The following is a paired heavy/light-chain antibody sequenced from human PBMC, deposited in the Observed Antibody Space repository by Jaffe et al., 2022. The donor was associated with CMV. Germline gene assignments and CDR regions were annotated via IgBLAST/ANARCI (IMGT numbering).Heavy chain of an antibody. CDR3: ARILPGDRLDY. CDR1: GFSLSNDRMG. J-gene: IGHJ4*02. V-gene: IGHV2-26*01. Sequence: QVTLKESGPVLVKPTETLTLTCTVSGFSLSNDRMGVTWIRQPPGKALEWLAHIFSNDERSYTTSLKSRLTISKDASKSQVVLIMTNLDPVDTATYFCARILPGDRLDYWGQGTLVTVSS. CDR2: IFSNDER. D-gene: IGHD7-27*01.
Light chain of an antibody. J-gene: IGLJ2*01. Sequence: SSELTQDPAVSVALGQTVRITCQGDSLRNYFATWYQQKPGQAPLLVIYGKNNRPSGIPGRFSGSSSGNTSSVTITGAQAEDEADYYCNSRDSSGNFLLFGGGTKLTVL. V-gene: IGLV3-19*01. CDR1: SLRNYF. CDR2: GKN. CDR3: NSRDSSGNFLL.